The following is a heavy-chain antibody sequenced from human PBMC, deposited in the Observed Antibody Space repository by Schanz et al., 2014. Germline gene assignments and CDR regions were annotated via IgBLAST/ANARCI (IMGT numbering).Heavy chain of an antibody. V-gene: IGHV3-74*02. D-gene: IGHD1-26*01. Sequence: EVQLVESGGGLVQPGGSLRLSCAASGFSVGNKYMNWVRQDPGKGLVWVARINSVGSNTDYADSVTGRFTISRDNAKNTLYLQMNSLRAEDTAVYYCARDHTTESYYSAGPPIDYWGQGTLLTVSS. CDR3: ARDHTTESYYSAGPPIDY. CDR2: INSVGSNT. J-gene: IGHJ4*02. CDR1: GFSVGNKY.